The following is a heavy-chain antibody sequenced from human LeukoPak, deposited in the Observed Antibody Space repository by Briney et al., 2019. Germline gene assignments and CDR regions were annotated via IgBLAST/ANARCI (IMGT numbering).Heavy chain of an antibody. D-gene: IGHD3-22*01. V-gene: IGHV4-59*01. CDR2: IYSSGST. Sequence: SETLSLTCTVSGGSISSYYWSWIRQPPGKGLEWIGYIYSSGSTNYNPSLKGRVTISVDTSKNQFSLKLRSVTAADTAVYYCVRDHYYNRSGYTFGYWGQGTLVTVSS. CDR1: GGSISSYY. CDR3: VRDHYYNRSGYTFGY. J-gene: IGHJ4*02.